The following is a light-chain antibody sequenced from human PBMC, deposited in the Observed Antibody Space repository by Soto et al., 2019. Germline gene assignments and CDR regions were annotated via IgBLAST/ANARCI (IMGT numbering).Light chain of an antibody. Sequence: DIVMTQSPDSLAVSLGERATINCKSSQSVLYSSNNKNYLAWYQQKPGQPPKLLIYWAPTRESGVPDRFSGSGSGTDFTLTISSLQAEDVAVYYCQQYYSTPFTFGPGTKVGIK. CDR2: WAP. CDR1: QSVLYSSNNKNY. CDR3: QQYYSTPFT. V-gene: IGKV4-1*01. J-gene: IGKJ3*01.